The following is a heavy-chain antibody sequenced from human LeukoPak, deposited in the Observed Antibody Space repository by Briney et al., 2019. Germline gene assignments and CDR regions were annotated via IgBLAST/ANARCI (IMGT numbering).Heavy chain of an antibody. CDR1: GFTFSSYS. Sequence: GGSLRLSCAASGFTFSSYSMNWVRQAPGKGLEWVSSISSSSSYIYYADSVKGRFTISRDNSKNTLYLQMNSLRAEDTAVYYCAKRYSGSSGLYNFDYWGQGTLVTVSS. CDR3: AKRYSGSSGLYNFDY. V-gene: IGHV3-21*04. D-gene: IGHD1-26*01. J-gene: IGHJ4*02. CDR2: ISSSSSYI.